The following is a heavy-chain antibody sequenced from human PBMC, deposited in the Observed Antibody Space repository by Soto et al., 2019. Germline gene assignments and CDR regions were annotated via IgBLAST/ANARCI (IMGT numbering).Heavy chain of an antibody. D-gene: IGHD6-6*01. CDR3: ARAPYSSSSFFFDY. Sequence: ASVKVSCKASGYTFTAFFMHWVRQAPGKGLEWMGIINPSGGTTNYAQKFQGRVAMTWDTSTGTVYMDLSSLRSDDTAVYYCARAPYSSSSFFFDYWGPGTLVTVSS. CDR1: GYTFTAFF. J-gene: IGHJ4*02. CDR2: INPSGGTT. V-gene: IGHV1-46*01.